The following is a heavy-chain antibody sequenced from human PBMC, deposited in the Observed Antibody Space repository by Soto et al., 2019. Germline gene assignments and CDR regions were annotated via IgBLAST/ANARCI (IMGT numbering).Heavy chain of an antibody. CDR2: IYYSGST. Sequence: PSETLSLTSTVSGGSISSSSYYWGWIRKRPGKGLEWLGSIYYSGSTYYNPSLKGRVTISVDTSKNQLSLKLSSVTAADTAVYYCARQGYYDSSGFSVPFYYYYYGMDVWGQGNTVT. V-gene: IGHV4-39*01. CDR3: ARQGYYDSSGFSVPFYYYYYGMDV. J-gene: IGHJ6*02. CDR1: GGSISSSSYY. D-gene: IGHD3-22*01.